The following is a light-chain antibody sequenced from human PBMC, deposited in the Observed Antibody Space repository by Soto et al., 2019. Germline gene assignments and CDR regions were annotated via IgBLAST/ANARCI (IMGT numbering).Light chain of an antibody. Sequence: QSALAQPPSASGSPGQSVTISCTGTSSDVGAYDYVSWYQHHPGKAPKLMIYEVNKRPSGVPDRFSGSKSGNTASLTVSGLQADDDADYYCSSYAGRNKYVFGTGTKVTVL. J-gene: IGLJ1*01. CDR3: SSYAGRNKYV. CDR2: EVN. V-gene: IGLV2-8*01. CDR1: SSDVGAYDY.